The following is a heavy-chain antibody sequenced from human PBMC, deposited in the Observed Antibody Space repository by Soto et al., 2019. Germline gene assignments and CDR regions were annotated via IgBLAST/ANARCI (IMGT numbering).Heavy chain of an antibody. CDR3: VAGYCSGGGCPNWFDP. CDR1: GFTFSSYY. D-gene: IGHD2-15*01. J-gene: IGHJ5*02. Sequence: EVQLVESGGGLVQPGGSLRLSCAASGFTFSSYYMSWVRQAPGKGLEWVANIKQDGSDKYYVDSVKGRFTISRDNAKNSLYLQMKSLRAEDTAVYYCVAGYCSGGGCPNWFDPWGQGILVTVSS. CDR2: IKQDGSDK. V-gene: IGHV3-7*01.